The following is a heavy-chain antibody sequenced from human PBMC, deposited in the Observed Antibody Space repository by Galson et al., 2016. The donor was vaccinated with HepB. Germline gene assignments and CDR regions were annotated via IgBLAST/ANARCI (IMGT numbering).Heavy chain of an antibody. V-gene: IGHV3-48*03. J-gene: IGHJ4*02. CDR2: ISSGSSAI. CDR1: GFTFSGYN. CDR3: ARDNWDDAGCSVDH. D-gene: IGHD1-20*01. Sequence: SLRLSCAASGFTFSGYNMDWVRQAPGKGLEWVSYISSGSSAIYYADSVKGRFTISRDNSKNTLYLEMNSLRAEDTAVYYCARDNWDDAGCSVDHCGQGTLVTVSS.